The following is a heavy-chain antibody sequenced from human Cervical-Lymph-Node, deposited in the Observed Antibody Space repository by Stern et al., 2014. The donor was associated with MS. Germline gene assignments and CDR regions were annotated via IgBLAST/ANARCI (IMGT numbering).Heavy chain of an antibody. CDR1: GFTFSGSW. D-gene: IGHD3-10*01. V-gene: IGHV3-7*01. CDR2: IKDDGSDR. CDR3: ARDRYFGAFDI. Sequence: EVPLGESGGGLVQPGGSLRLSCAASGFTFSGSWMTWVRPAPGKGLEWMASIKDDGSDRYYVASVKGRFTISRDNAKTSLFLQMNGLRAEDTAVYYCARDRYFGAFDIWGQGTMVTVSS. J-gene: IGHJ3*02.